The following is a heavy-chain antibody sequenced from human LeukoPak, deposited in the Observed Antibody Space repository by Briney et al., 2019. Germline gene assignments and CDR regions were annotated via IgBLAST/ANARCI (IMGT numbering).Heavy chain of an antibody. CDR3: ATAAYSSSWYYFDY. D-gene: IGHD6-13*01. Sequence: GGSLRLSCAGSGFTFSSYSMNWVRQAPGKGLEWVSSITSSSSYIYYADSVKGRFTISRDNAKKSVYLQMNSLRAEDTAVYYCATAAYSSSWYYFDYWGQGTLVTVSS. J-gene: IGHJ4*02. CDR2: ITSSSSYI. V-gene: IGHV3-21*01. CDR1: GFTFSSYS.